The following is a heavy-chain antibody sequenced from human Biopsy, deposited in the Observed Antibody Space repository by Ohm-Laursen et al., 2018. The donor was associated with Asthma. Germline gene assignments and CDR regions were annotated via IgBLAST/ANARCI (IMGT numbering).Heavy chain of an antibody. J-gene: IGHJ4*02. V-gene: IGHV3-53*01. D-gene: IGHD3-22*01. Sequence: SLGLSCAASGFAVSRDYMFWVRQAPGKGLEWVSVIYSGGTSHTADSVRGRFTISRDYSKNTLYLQMHSLRAEDTAVYYCARGDSSNWSHYYFDYWGQGTLVTVSP. CDR2: IYSGGTS. CDR3: ARGDSSNWSHYYFDY. CDR1: GFAVSRDY.